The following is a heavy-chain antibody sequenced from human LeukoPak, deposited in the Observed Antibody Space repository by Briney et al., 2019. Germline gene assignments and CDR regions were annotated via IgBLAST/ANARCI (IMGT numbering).Heavy chain of an antibody. CDR3: ARVDTVMAYYFDL. Sequence: GGSLRLSCAASGFTVSTNCMTWVRQAPGKGLEWVSTIYSGGTTYYADSVMGRFTIPRHNSRNTLYLQMNSLRAEDAAVYYCARVDTVMAYYFDLWGQGTLVTVSS. CDR2: IYSGGTT. CDR1: GFTVSTNC. J-gene: IGHJ4*02. V-gene: IGHV3-53*04. D-gene: IGHD5-18*01.